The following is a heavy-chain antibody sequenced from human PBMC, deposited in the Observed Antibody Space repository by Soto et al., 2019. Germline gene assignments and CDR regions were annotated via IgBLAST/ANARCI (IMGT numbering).Heavy chain of an antibody. CDR3: AKGQGWSYYYDS. J-gene: IGHJ4*02. V-gene: IGHV3-23*01. CDR1: GFTFSSYA. D-gene: IGHD2-15*01. Sequence: EVQLLESGGGLVQPGGSLRLSCAASGFTFSSYAMSWVRLAPGTGLGWFSSIGGRGGTYYADSVKGRFTISRDNSKNMLYLHLNSLRAEDTAMYYCAKGQGWSYYYDSWGQGTLVTVSS. CDR2: IGGRGGT.